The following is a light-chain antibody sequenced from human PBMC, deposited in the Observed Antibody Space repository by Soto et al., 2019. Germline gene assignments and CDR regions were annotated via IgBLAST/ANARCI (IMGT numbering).Light chain of an antibody. V-gene: IGKV3-15*01. CDR1: QSVSSN. CDR3: XXXXXXXXIT. J-gene: IGKJ5*01. CDR2: GAS. Sequence: EIVMTQSPATLSVSPGERATLSCRASQSVSSNLAWYQQKPGQAPRLLIYGASTRATGIPAKFSGSGSGTEFTLTISSLQSEDFAVYXXXXXXXXXXITFGQGTRREIK.